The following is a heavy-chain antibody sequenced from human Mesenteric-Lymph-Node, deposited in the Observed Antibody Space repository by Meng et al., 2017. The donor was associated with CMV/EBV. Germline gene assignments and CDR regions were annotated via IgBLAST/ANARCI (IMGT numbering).Heavy chain of an antibody. Sequence: ASVKVSCKVSGHTFSNFDINWVRQAPGQGLEWMAIINPISGSTSYGQKFQGRVSMTGDTSTSTVYVELNRLRSEDTAVYYCATFGGDTAYWGQGTLVTVSS. CDR2: INPISGST. CDR1: GHTFSNFD. D-gene: IGHD2-21*02. J-gene: IGHJ4*02. CDR3: ATFGGDTAY. V-gene: IGHV1-46*01.